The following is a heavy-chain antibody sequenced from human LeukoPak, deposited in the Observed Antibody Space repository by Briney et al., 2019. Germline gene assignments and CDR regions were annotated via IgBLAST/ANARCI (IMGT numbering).Heavy chain of an antibody. CDR2: LRGNGET. Sequence: GGSLRLSCSASGLSFSSFAMSWVRQGPARGLEWVSSLRGNGETFYADTVRGRFTLSSDSFTNTVYLQLNNLRVEDTAIYYCARASWISSSDAVRWGQGTLVTVSS. J-gene: IGHJ4*02. CDR1: GLSFSSFA. CDR3: ARASWISSSDAVR. V-gene: IGHV3-23*01. D-gene: IGHD6-25*01.